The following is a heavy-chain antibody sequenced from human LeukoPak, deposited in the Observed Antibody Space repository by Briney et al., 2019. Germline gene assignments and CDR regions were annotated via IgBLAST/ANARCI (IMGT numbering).Heavy chain of an antibody. CDR2: MNSISGNT. Sequence: VKVSCKASGYTFTTYDINWVRQAPGQGLEWMGWMNSISGNTGYAQKFQGRVTMTEDTSTDTAYMELSSLRSEDTAVYYCATHTEYYYYYMDVWGKGTTVSVSS. V-gene: IGHV1-8*01. J-gene: IGHJ6*03. CDR3: ATHTEYYYYYMDV. D-gene: IGHD4-17*01. CDR1: GYTFTTYD.